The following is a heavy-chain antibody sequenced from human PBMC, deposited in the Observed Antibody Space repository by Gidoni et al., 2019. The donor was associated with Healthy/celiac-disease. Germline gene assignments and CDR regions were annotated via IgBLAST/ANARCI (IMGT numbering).Heavy chain of an antibody. Sequence: QVQLVESGGGVVQPGRSLRLSCAASGFPFSSYAMHWVRQAPGKGLEWVAVISYDGSNKYYADSVKGRFTISRDNSKNTLYLQMNSLRAEDTAVYYCARPLDRYDSSPMDVWGQGTTVTVSS. CDR3: ARPLDRYDSSPMDV. CDR1: GFPFSSYA. CDR2: ISYDGSNK. V-gene: IGHV3-30-3*01. D-gene: IGHD3-22*01. J-gene: IGHJ6*02.